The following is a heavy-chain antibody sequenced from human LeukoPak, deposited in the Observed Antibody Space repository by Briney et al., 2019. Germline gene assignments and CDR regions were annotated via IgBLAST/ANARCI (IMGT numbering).Heavy chain of an antibody. J-gene: IGHJ6*02. CDR2: ISAYNGNT. Sequence: GASVKVSCTASGYTFTSYGISWVRQAPGQGLEWMGWISAYNGNTNYAQKLQGRVTMTTDTSTSTAYMELRSLRSDDTAVYYCARIHIPSYYDILTGNDEYGMDVWGQGTTVTVSS. CDR1: GYTFTSYG. V-gene: IGHV1-18*01. D-gene: IGHD3-9*01. CDR3: ARIHIPSYYDILTGNDEYGMDV.